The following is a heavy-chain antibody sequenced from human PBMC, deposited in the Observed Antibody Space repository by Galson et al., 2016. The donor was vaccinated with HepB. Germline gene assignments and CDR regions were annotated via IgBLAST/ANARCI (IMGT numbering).Heavy chain of an antibody. CDR3: AKDQGKLRYYDWLTYDAVDI. D-gene: IGHD3-9*01. CDR2: LSTNGLSQ. V-gene: IGHV3-30-3*01. J-gene: IGHJ3*02. Sequence: SCAASGFSVNTYAVNWVRQAPGKGLEWVAVLSTNGLSQHYADSVKGRFTISKDNSKNTLYLQMNSLRVEDTAIYYCAKDQGKLRYYDWLTYDAVDIWGQGTMVIVSS. CDR1: GFSVNTYA.